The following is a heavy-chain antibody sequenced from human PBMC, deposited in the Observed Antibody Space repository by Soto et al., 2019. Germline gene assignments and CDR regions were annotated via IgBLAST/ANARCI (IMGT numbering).Heavy chain of an antibody. J-gene: IGHJ6*02. Sequence: ASVKVSCKASGYTFTSYGISWVRQAPGQGLEWMGWISAYNGNTNYAQKLQGRVTMTTDTSTSTAYMELRSLRSDDTAVYYCARYSGYSSSWWSYYYYGMDVWGQGTTVTVSS. CDR2: ISAYNGNT. D-gene: IGHD6-13*01. CDR1: GYTFTSYG. CDR3: ARYSGYSSSWWSYYYYGMDV. V-gene: IGHV1-18*01.